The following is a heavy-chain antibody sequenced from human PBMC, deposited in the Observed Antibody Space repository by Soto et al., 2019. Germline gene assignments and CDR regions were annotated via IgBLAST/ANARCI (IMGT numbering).Heavy chain of an antibody. D-gene: IGHD6-19*01. Sequence: QLQLQESGSGLVKPSQTLSLTCAVSGGSISSGGYSWSWIRQPPGKGLEWIGYIYHSGSTYYNPSLRSRGTISVDRSKNQFSLKLRSGTAADTAVYYCASAGGLGAVAADYWGQGTLVTVSS. CDR1: GGSISSGGYS. CDR3: ASAGGLGAVAADY. J-gene: IGHJ4*02. V-gene: IGHV4-30-2*01. CDR2: IYHSGST.